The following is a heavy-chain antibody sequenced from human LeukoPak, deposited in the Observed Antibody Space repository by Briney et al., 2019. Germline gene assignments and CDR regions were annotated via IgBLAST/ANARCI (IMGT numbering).Heavy chain of an antibody. Sequence: GGSLRLSCAASGFTFSSYAMHWVRQAPGKGLEWVSVISYDGSNKYYADSVKGRFTISRDNSKNTLYLQMNSLRAEDTAVYYCAMASEFGAYAALDPWGQGTLVTVSS. D-gene: IGHD3-16*01. CDR2: ISYDGSNK. V-gene: IGHV3-30*04. CDR1: GFTFSSYA. J-gene: IGHJ5*02. CDR3: AMASEFGAYAALDP.